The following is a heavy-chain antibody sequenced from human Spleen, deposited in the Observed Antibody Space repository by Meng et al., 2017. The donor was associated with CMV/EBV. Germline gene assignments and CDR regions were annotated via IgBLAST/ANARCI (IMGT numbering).Heavy chain of an antibody. CDR3: ARGPPMRGVGWFDP. CDR1: GFTFRDYG. Sequence: GESLKISCAASGFTFRDYGMHWVRQAPGKGLEWVAYLRYDGNNKYYADSVQGRFTISRDNSKNTLYLQMNSLRAEDTAVYYCARGPPMRGVGWFDPWGQGTLVTVSS. V-gene: IGHV3-30*02. CDR2: LRYDGNNK. D-gene: IGHD3-10*01. J-gene: IGHJ5*02.